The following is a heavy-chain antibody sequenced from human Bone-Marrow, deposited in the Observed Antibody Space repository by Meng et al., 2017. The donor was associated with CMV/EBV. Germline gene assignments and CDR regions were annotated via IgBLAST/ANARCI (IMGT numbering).Heavy chain of an antibody. CDR2: IYYSGST. CDR3: ARVGSGSYDVSAAVDY. V-gene: IGHV4-61*01. J-gene: IGHJ4*02. Sequence: SETLSLTCTVSGGSVSSGSYYWSWIRQPPGKGLEWIGYIYYSGSTNYNPSLKSRVTISVDTSKNQFSLKLSSVTAADTAVYYCARVGSGSYDVSAAVDYWGQGTLVTVSS. D-gene: IGHD1-26*01. CDR1: GGSVSSGSYY.